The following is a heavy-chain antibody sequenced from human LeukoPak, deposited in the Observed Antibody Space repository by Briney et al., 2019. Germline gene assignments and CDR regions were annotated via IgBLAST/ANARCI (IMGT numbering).Heavy chain of an antibody. V-gene: IGHV3-48*03. CDR1: GFTFSNYE. D-gene: IGHD1-1*01. J-gene: IGHJ4*02. Sequence: AGGSLRLSCAASGFTFSNYEINWVRQAPGKGLEWVSYISSSGGSIYYADSVKGRFTISRDNAKNSLYLQMNSLRAEDTAVYYCARSAAGTYYWGQGTLVTVSS. CDR3: ARSAAGTYY. CDR2: ISSSGGSI.